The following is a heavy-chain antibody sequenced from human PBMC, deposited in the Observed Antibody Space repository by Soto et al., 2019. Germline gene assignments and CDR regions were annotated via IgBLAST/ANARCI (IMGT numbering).Heavy chain of an antibody. V-gene: IGHV4-59*08. CDR1: GGSISSYY. CDR2: VHHSWGS. CDR3: ARQGFGPLHGLVEV. D-gene: IGHD3-10*01. Sequence: QVQLQESGPGLVKPSDTLSLSCTVSGGSISSYYWSWFRQSPGKRMEWIGYVHHSWGSSYNPSLRSRVAISLDASKSQFSLKVTSVTATDTAVYYCARQGFGPLHGLVEVWGQGTTVTVSS. J-gene: IGHJ6*02.